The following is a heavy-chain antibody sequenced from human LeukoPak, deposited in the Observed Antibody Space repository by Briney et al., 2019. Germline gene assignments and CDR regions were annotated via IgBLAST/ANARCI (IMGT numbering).Heavy chain of an antibody. CDR3: ARESPYGDNEWTSFDY. Sequence: GRSLRLSCAASGFTLDDYGMSWARHAPGKGLEWVSGINWNGGSTGYADSVKGRFTISRDNAKNSLYLQMNSLSAEDTALYYCARESPYGDNEWTSFDYWGQGTLVTVSS. CDR2: INWNGGST. D-gene: IGHD4-17*01. V-gene: IGHV3-20*04. J-gene: IGHJ4*02. CDR1: GFTLDDYG.